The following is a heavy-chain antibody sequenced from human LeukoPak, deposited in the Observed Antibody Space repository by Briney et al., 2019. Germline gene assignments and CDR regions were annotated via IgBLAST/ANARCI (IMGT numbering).Heavy chain of an antibody. D-gene: IGHD1-26*01. CDR2: ISSSGSTI. V-gene: IGHV3-48*03. Sequence: PGGSLRLSCAASGFTFSSYEMNWVRQAPGKGLEWVSYISSSGSTIYYADSVKGRFTISRDNAKNSLYLQMNSLRAEDTAVYYCARGVPGVGANYFDFWGQGTLVTVSS. CDR1: GFTFSSYE. J-gene: IGHJ4*02. CDR3: ARGVPGVGANYFDF.